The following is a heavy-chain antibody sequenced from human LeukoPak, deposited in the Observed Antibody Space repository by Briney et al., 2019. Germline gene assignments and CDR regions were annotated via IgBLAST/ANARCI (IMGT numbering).Heavy chain of an antibody. V-gene: IGHV1-18*01. D-gene: IGHD6-19*01. CDR1: GYTFTSYG. Sequence: GASVKVSCKASGYTFTSYGISWVRQAPGQGLEWMGWISAYNGNTKYSQKFQGRVTITRDTSASTAYMELSSLRSEDTAVYYCARPAAVAGTFRYFDYWGQGTLVTVSS. CDR2: ISAYNGNT. J-gene: IGHJ4*02. CDR3: ARPAAVAGTFRYFDY.